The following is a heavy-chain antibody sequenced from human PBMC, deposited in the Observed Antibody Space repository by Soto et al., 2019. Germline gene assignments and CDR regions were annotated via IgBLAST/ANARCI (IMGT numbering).Heavy chain of an antibody. CDR2: INWNGGNT. CDR1: GFTFDDYG. V-gene: IGHV3-20*04. J-gene: IGHJ4*02. Sequence: GGSLRLSCEASGFTFDDYGRSWVRQAPGKGLEWVSAINWNGGNTDYADSVKGRFTISRDNVKRSLYLQMNSLRVYDTAFYYCARGSFAHYFDHWGQGALVTVS. CDR3: ARGSFAHYFDH.